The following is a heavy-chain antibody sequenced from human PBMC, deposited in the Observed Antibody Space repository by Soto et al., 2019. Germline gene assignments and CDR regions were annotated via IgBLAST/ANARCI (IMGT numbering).Heavy chain of an antibody. CDR1: GFTFGDSW. Sequence: GGSLRLSCTGTGFTFGDSWMSWVRRAPGKGLEYVANIKEDESEKYYADSVKGRFTISSDNSKNTLYLQMNSLRAEDTAVYYCAKDSGSYYYFDYWGQGTLVTVSS. CDR3: AKDSGSYYYFDY. J-gene: IGHJ4*02. V-gene: IGHV3-7*01. D-gene: IGHD1-26*01. CDR2: IKEDESEK.